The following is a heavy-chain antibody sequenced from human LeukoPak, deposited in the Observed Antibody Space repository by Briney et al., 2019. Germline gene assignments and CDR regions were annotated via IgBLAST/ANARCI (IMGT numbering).Heavy chain of an antibody. J-gene: IGHJ4*02. V-gene: IGHV3-23*01. CDR3: ATGYSKDYFDY. CDR1: GFTFSGYA. CDR2: ISVSGGST. Sequence: GGSLRLSCAASGFTFSGYAMSWVRQAPGEGLEWVSGISVSGGSTDYADSVKGRFTISRDNSKNTLYLQMNSLRAEDTATYYCATGYSKDYFDYWGQGTLVTVSS. D-gene: IGHD3-22*01.